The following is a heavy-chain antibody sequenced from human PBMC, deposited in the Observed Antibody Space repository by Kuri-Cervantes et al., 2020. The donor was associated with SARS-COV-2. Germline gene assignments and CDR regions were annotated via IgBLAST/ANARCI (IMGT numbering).Heavy chain of an antibody. V-gene: IGHV1-8*01. J-gene: IGHJ4*02. Sequence: ASVKVSCKASGGTFSSYAITWVRQATGQGLEWMGWMNPNSGNTGYAQKFQGRVTMTRNTSISTAYMELSSLRSEDTAVYYCARSRGYSGYDYLRDYWGQGTLVTVSS. CDR2: MNPNSGNT. CDR3: ARSRGYSGYDYLRDY. D-gene: IGHD5-12*01. CDR1: GGTFSSYA.